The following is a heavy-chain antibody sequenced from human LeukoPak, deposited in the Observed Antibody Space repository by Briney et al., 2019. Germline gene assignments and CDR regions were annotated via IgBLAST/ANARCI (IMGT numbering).Heavy chain of an antibody. CDR2: ISGSGGST. CDR3: AVTGGIQLWPPPSSAFDI. CDR1: GFTFSSYA. J-gene: IGHJ3*02. Sequence: GGSLRLACAASGFTFSSYAMSWVRQAPGKGREWVSAISGSGGSTYYADSVKGRFTISRDNSKNTLYLKMNSLRAEDTAVYYCAVTGGIQLWPPPSSAFDIWGQGTMVTVSS. D-gene: IGHD5-18*01. V-gene: IGHV3-23*01.